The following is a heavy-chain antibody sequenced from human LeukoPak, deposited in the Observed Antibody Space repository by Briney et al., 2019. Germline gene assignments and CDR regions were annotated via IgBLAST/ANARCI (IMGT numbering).Heavy chain of an antibody. CDR1: GFTFSSYA. CDR2: ISGSGGST. CDR3: AKPPIAVAGNEAYYYYGMDV. V-gene: IGHV3-23*01. D-gene: IGHD6-19*01. J-gene: IGHJ6*02. Sequence: PRGSLRLSCAASGFTFSSYAMSWVRQAPGKGLGWVSAISGSGGSTYYADSVKGRFTISRDNSKNTLYLQMNSLRAEDTAVYYCAKPPIAVAGNEAYYYYGMDVWGQGTTVTVSS.